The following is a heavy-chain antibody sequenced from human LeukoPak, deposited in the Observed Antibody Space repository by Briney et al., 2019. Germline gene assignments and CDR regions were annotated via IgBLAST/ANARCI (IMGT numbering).Heavy chain of an antibody. Sequence: SETLSLTCTVSGGSISSGDYYWSWIRQPPGKGLEWIGYIYYSGSTYYNPSLKSRVTISVDTSKNQFSLKLSSVTAADTAVYYCARDQGRKGITGFDYWGQGTLVTVSS. J-gene: IGHJ4*02. CDR2: IYYSGST. CDR1: GGSISSGDYY. CDR3: ARDQGRKGITGFDY. D-gene: IGHD1-20*01. V-gene: IGHV4-30-4*08.